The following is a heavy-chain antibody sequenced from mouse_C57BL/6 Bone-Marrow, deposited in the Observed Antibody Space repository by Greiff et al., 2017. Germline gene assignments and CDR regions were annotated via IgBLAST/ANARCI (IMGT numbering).Heavy chain of an antibody. CDR2: IYPRDGST. D-gene: IGHD1-1*01. Sequence: VQLQQSGPELVKPGASVKLSCKASGYTFTSYDINWVKQRPGQGLEWIGWIYPRDGSTKYNEKFKGKATLTVDTASSTAYMELHSLTSEDSAVYFCARFPYYYGRAWFAYWGQGTLVTVSA. V-gene: IGHV1-85*01. CDR1: GYTFTSYD. J-gene: IGHJ3*01. CDR3: ARFPYYYGRAWFAY.